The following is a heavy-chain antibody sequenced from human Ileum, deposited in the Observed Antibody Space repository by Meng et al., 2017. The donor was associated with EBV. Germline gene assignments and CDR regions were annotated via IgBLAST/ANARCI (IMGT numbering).Heavy chain of an antibody. J-gene: IGHJ4*02. CDR1: GDCISSDSW. D-gene: IGHD1-7*01. CDR3: GRDQGRELINH. V-gene: IGHV4-4*02. Sequence: QVGREESGPGRVLPSGSPSLSFTVSGDCISSDSWWSWVRQASGKGMEWIGEVYHRGDTNYNPSLKSRVDISVDKSKNQFYLSLFSVTAAYTAVYYCGRDQGRELINHWGQGTLVTVSS. CDR2: VYHRGDT.